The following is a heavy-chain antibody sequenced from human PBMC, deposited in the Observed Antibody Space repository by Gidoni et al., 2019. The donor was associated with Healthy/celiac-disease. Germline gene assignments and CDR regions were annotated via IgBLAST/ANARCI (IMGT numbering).Heavy chain of an antibody. CDR3: ARESFGVGY. CDR1: GGSVSSGSYY. CDR2: IYYSGST. D-gene: IGHD3-3*01. Sequence: QVQLQESGPGLVKPSETLSLTCTVSGGSVSSGSYYWSWIRQPPGKGLEWIGYIYYSGSTNYNPSLKSRVTISVDTSKNQFSLKLRSVTAADTAVYYCARESFGVGYWGQGTLVTVSS. V-gene: IGHV4-61*01. J-gene: IGHJ4*02.